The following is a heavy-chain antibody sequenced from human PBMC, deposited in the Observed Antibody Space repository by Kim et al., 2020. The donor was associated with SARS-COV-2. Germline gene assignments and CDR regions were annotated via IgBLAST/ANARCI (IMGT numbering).Heavy chain of an antibody. D-gene: IGHD1-26*01. CDR2: ISGSGGST. V-gene: IGHV3-23*01. CDR1: GFTFSSYA. J-gene: IGHJ4*02. CDR3: AKGGEGVGIVGATTHFDY. Sequence: GGSLRLSCAASGFTFSSYAMSWVRQAPGKGLEWVSAISGSGGSTYYADSVKGRFTISRDNSKNTLYLQMNSLRAEDTAVYYCAKGGEGVGIVGATTHFDYWGQGTLVTVSS.